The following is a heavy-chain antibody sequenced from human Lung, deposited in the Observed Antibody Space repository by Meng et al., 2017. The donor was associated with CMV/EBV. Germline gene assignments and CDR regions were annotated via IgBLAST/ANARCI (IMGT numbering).Heavy chain of an antibody. D-gene: IGHD1-26*01. CDR3: ARVEVGITSGDY. Sequence: QGRLVRTGGGVRKPGASLKVSCKASGYTFTNYGITWVRQAPGQGLEWMGWINAYNGDTNYAQTLQGRVTMTTDTSTSTAYMELRSLRSDDTAVYYCARVEVGITSGDYWGQGTLVTVSS. J-gene: IGHJ4*02. CDR1: GYTFTNYG. CDR2: INAYNGDT. V-gene: IGHV1-18*01.